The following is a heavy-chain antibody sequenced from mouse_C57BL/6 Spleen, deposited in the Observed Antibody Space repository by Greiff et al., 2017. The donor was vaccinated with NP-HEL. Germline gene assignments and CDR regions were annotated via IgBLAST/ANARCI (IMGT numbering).Heavy chain of an antibody. J-gene: IGHJ3*01. V-gene: IGHV5-4*03. D-gene: IGHD1-1*01. Sequence: EVKVVESGGGLVKPGGSLKLSCAASGFTFSSYAMSWVRQTPEKRLEWVATISDGGSYTYYPDNVKGRFTISRDNAKNNLYLQMSHLKSEDTAMYYCARATYGSSLAWFAYWGQGTLVTVSA. CDR3: ARATYGSSLAWFAY. CDR2: ISDGGSYT. CDR1: GFTFSSYA.